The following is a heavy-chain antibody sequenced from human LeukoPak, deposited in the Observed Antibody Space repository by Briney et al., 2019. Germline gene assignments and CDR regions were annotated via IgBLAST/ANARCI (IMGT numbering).Heavy chain of an antibody. D-gene: IGHD3-10*01. CDR2: IRYDGNDK. V-gene: IGHV3-30*02. J-gene: IGHJ5*02. CDR1: GFTFSSYG. CDR3: AKDLMRDRWFGES. Sequence: GGSLRLSCAASGFTFSSYGMHWVRQAPGKGLEWVAFIRYDGNDKYYADSVKGQFTISRDNSKNTLYLQMNSLRAEDTAVYYCAKDLMRDRWFGESWGQGTLVTVSS.